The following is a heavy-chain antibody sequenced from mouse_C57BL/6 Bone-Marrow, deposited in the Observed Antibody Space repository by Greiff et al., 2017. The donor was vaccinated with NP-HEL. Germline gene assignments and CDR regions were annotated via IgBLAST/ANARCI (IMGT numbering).Heavy chain of an antibody. J-gene: IGHJ4*01. CDR2: ISDGGSYT. CDR3: ARDRGYYGRSGYAMDY. CDR1: GFTFSSYA. V-gene: IGHV5-4*01. Sequence: EVHLVESGGGLVKPGGSLKLSCAASGFTFSSYAMSWVRQTPEKRLEWVATISDGGSYTYYPDTVKGRFPISSDNAKNNLYLQMSHLKSEDTAMYYCARDRGYYGRSGYAMDYWGQGTSVTVSS. D-gene: IGHD1-1*01.